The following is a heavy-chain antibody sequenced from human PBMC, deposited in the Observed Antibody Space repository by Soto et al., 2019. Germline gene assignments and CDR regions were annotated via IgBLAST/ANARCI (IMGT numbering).Heavy chain of an antibody. D-gene: IGHD6-6*01. V-gene: IGHV3-30-3*01. CDR1: GFTFSSYA. J-gene: IGHJ6*02. CDR3: AREGSSSSHYYYYYGMDF. Sequence: PGGSLRLSCAASGFTFSSYAMHWVRQAPGKGLEWVAVISYDGSNKYYADSVKGRFTISGDNSKNTLYLQMNSLRAEDTAVYYCAREGSSSSHYYYYYGMDFWGQGTTVTVSS. CDR2: ISYDGSNK.